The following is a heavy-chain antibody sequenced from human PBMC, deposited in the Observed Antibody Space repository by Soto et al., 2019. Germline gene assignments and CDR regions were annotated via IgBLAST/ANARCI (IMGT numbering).Heavy chain of an antibody. CDR1: GGSISSSRYY. V-gene: IGHV4-39*01. CDR2: IYYSGST. J-gene: IGHJ4*02. Sequence: PSETLSLTCTVSGGSISSSRYYWGWIRQPPGKGLEWIGSIYYSGSTYYNPSLKSRVTISVDTSKNQFSLRLSSVTAADAAVYYCARHAVHSSGFIDYWGQGTLVTVS. CDR3: ARHAVHSSGFIDY. D-gene: IGHD6-19*01.